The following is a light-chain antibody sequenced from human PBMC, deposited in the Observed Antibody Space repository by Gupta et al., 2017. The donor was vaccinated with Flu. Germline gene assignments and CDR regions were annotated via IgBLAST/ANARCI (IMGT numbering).Light chain of an antibody. Sequence: DIQMTQSPSSLSASVGDRVTITCRASQSISSYLNWYQQKPGKAPKLLIYAASSLQSGVPSRFSGSGSGTDFTLTISSLQPEDFATYYCQQSYSTPRTVGQGTKLESK. CDR3: QQSYSTPRT. V-gene: IGKV1-39*01. J-gene: IGKJ2*01. CDR2: AAS. CDR1: QSISSY.